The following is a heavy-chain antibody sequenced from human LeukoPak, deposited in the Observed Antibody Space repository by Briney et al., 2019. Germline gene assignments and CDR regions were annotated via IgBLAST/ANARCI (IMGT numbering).Heavy chain of an antibody. D-gene: IGHD2-2*01. CDR2: VSSGGSNN. J-gene: IGHJ5*02. V-gene: IGHV3-30*03. Sequence: PGGSLRLSCAASGFPLSAYSIHWVRQAPGKGLEWVASVSSGGSNNYYADSVKGRFTISRDNSKNTLYLQMNSLRAEDTAVYYCARDRVVVPAAMPTRLGFDPWGQGTLVTVSS. CDR3: ARDRVVVPAAMPTRLGFDP. CDR1: GFPLSAYS.